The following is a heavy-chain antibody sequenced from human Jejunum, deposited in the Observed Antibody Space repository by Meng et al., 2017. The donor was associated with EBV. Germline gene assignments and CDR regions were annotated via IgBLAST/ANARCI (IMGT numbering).Heavy chain of an antibody. CDR2: VYQFGST. D-gene: IGHD3-10*01. V-gene: IGHV4-4*02. Sequence: PVLVTPSWTLSLPLPVTVDSISINNWGSWVRQSPGTGLKLIGEVYQFGSTHYNPSLKSRATISVNKSNSQLSLKLTSVTAADTAMYYCAREGMAGSLPHTFDIWGQGTMVTVSS. CDR3: AREGMAGSLPHTFDI. J-gene: IGHJ3*02. CDR1: VDSISINNW.